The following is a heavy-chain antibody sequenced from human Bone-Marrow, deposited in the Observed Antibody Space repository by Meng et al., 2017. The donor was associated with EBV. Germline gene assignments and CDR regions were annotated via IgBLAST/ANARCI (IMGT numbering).Heavy chain of an antibody. CDR1: GGTFSSYA. D-gene: IGHD5-12*01. J-gene: IGHJ4*02. V-gene: IGHV1-69*01. CDR2: IIPIFGTA. CDR3: ARDPGYAGYFDY. Sequence: QVHVVPAGAAVKKPGSSVRGSCKACGGTFSSYAIRWGRQAPGQGLEWMGGIIPIFGTANYAQKFQGRVTITADESTSTAYMELSSLRSEDTAVYYCARDPGYAGYFDYWGQGTLVTVSS.